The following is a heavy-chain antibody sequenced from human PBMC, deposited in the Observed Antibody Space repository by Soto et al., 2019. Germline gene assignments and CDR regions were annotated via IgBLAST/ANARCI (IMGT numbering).Heavy chain of an antibody. J-gene: IGHJ6*02. CDR3: ARDKGPIAAAGTKDYYYYGMDV. CDR1: GFTFSSYS. D-gene: IGHD6-13*01. V-gene: IGHV3-21*01. Sequence: GGSLRLSCAASGFTFSSYSMNWVRQAPGKGLEWVSSISSSSSYIYYADSVKGRFTISRDNAKNSLYLQMNSLRAEDTAVYYCARDKGPIAAAGTKDYYYYGMDVWGQGTTVTVSS. CDR2: ISSSSSYI.